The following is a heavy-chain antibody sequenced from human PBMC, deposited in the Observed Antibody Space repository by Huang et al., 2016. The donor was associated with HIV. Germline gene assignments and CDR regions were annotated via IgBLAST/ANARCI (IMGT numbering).Heavy chain of an antibody. Sequence: QVQLQESGPGLVKPSETLSLTCTVSGGSMSSYYWGWIRQPPGKGLEWIGYIYYSGSTNYNPSIKSRVTISVDTSKNQFSLRLSSVTAADTAVYYCASASIAARRWFDPWGQGSLVTVSS. D-gene: IGHD6-6*01. CDR1: GGSMSSYY. J-gene: IGHJ5*02. CDR2: IYYSGST. V-gene: IGHV4-59*01. CDR3: ASASIAARRWFDP.